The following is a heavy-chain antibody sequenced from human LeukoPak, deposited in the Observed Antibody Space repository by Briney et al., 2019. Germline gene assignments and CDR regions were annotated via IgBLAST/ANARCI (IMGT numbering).Heavy chain of an antibody. D-gene: IGHD6-19*01. CDR1: GFTFSSYS. CDR2: ISSSSSTI. CDR3: ARKGSGWYLVY. Sequence: HAGGSLRLSCAASGFTFSSYSMNWVRQAPGKGLEWVSYISSSSSTIYYADSVKGRFTISRDNAKNSLYLQMNSLRAEDTAVYYCARKGSGWYLVYWGQGTLVTVSS. V-gene: IGHV3-48*04. J-gene: IGHJ4*02.